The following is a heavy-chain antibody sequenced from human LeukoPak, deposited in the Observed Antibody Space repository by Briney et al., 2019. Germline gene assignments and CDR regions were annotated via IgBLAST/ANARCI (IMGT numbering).Heavy chain of an antibody. D-gene: IGHD3-3*01. Sequence: GASVKVSCEASGGTFSSYAISWVRQAPGQGLEWMGGIIPIFGTANYAQKFQGRVTITADESTSTAYMELSSLRSEDTAVYYCARSGGVFGVVPYYYYMDVWGKGTTVTVSS. J-gene: IGHJ6*03. CDR3: ARSGGVFGVVPYYYYMDV. V-gene: IGHV1-69*13. CDR1: GGTFSSYA. CDR2: IIPIFGTA.